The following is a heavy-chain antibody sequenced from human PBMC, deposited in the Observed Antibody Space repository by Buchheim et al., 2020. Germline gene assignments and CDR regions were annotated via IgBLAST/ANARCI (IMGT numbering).Heavy chain of an antibody. CDR1: GYTFTSYD. CDR3: ASPYDILTGPAHYYYGMDV. CDR2: MNPNSGNT. V-gene: IGHV1-8*01. J-gene: IGHJ6*02. Sequence: QVQLVQSGAEVKKPGASVKVSCKASGYTFTSYDINWVRQATGQGLEWMGWMNPNSGNTGYAQKFQGRVTMTRNTSISTAYMELSSLRSEDTAVYYCASPYDILTGPAHYYYGMDVWGQGTT. D-gene: IGHD3-9*01.